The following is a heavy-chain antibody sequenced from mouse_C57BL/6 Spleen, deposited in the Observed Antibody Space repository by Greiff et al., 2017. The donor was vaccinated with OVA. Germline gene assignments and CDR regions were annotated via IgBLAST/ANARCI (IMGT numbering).Heavy chain of an antibody. Sequence: EVKVVESGEGLVKPGGSLKLSCAASGFTFSSYAMSWVRQTPEKRLEWVAYISSGGDYIYYADPVKGRFTISRDNARNTLYLQMSSLKSEDTAMYYCTREDYGSSYVGYFDVWGTGTTVTVSS. CDR3: TREDYGSSYVGYFDV. CDR1: GFTFSSYA. CDR2: ISSGGDYI. D-gene: IGHD1-1*01. J-gene: IGHJ1*03. V-gene: IGHV5-9-1*02.